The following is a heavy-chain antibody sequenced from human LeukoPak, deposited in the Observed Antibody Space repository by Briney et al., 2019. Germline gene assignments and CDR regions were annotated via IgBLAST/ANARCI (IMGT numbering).Heavy chain of an antibody. CDR3: ARDGAYTKSYYYYYYMDV. D-gene: IGHD3-16*01. CDR2: ISSSSTI. J-gene: IGHJ6*03. Sequence: PVGSLRLSCVASGFTFSSYSMNWVRQAPGKGLEWVSYISSSSTIYYADSVKGRFTISRDNAKNSLYLQMNSLRAEDTAVYYCARDGAYTKSYYYYYYMDVWGKGTTVTVSS. V-gene: IGHV3-48*01. CDR1: GFTFSSYS.